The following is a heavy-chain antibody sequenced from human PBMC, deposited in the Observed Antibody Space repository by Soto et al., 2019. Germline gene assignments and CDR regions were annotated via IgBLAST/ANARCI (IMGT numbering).Heavy chain of an antibody. Sequence: PSATLSLTCTVSGASMNSYHWSWIRQPAGKGVEWIGHIHSSGSTSYNPSLKSRVTMSDDTSKNQFSLRLMSLTAADTAVYYCARDQGVAAAGITWFDPWGQGSLVTVSS. CDR2: IHSSGST. J-gene: IGHJ5*02. V-gene: IGHV4-4*07. CDR3: ARDQGVAAAGITWFDP. CDR1: GASMNSYH. D-gene: IGHD6-13*01.